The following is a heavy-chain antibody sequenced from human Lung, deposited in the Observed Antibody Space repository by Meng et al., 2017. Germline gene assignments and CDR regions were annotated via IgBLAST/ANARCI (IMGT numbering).Heavy chain of an antibody. D-gene: IGHD3-10*01. CDR2: LGAHPGDT. J-gene: IGHJ4*02. Sequence: HVQLLQSGPEVKQPGASSKASCKASDYTFTGYGVCWVRQAPGQGLEWMAWLGAHPGDTSFAPKFLGRVTVTADTATATAYMELRSLRSDDTAVYYCARGTPGRSYCDYWGRGTLVTVSS. CDR3: ARGTPGRSYCDY. CDR1: DYTFTGYG. V-gene: IGHV1-18*01.